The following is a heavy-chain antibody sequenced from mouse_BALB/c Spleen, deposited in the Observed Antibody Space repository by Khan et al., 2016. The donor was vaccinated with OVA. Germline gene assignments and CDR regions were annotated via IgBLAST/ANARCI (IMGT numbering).Heavy chain of an antibody. D-gene: IGHD2-14*01. V-gene: IGHV2-6-4*01. CDR1: GFSLSRYN. CDR3: ARAYYRYDGYYAMDY. Sequence: QVQLKQSGPGLVAPSQSLSITCTVSGFSLSRYNIHWVRQPPGKGLGWRGMIGGGGGTDYNSTLKSRLSISKDNSKSQVFLKMNSLQTDDSAMYYCARAYYRYDGYYAMDYWGQGTSVTVSS. J-gene: IGHJ4*01. CDR2: IGGGGGT.